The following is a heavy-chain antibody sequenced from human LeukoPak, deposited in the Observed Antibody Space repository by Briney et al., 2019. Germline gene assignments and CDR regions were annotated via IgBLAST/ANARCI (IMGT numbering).Heavy chain of an antibody. V-gene: IGHV4-39*02. J-gene: IGHJ3*02. D-gene: IGHD1-26*01. CDR1: GGSISSSSYY. CDR2: IYYSGST. CDR3: ARDHIVGATPGSDDAFDI. Sequence: SETLSLTCTVSGGSISSSSYYWGWIRQPPGKGLEWIGSIYYSGSTYYNPSLKSRVTISVDTSKNQFSLKLSSVTAADTAVYYCARDHIVGATPGSDDAFDIWGQGTMVTVSS.